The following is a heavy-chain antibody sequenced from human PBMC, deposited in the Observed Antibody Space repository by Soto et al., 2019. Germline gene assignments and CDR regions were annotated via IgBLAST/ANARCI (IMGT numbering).Heavy chain of an antibody. J-gene: IGHJ5*02. CDR3: AKDGARSSWYSNWFDP. Sequence: VGSLRLSCAASGFTFSSYAMSWVRQAPGKGLEWVSAISGSGGSTYYADSVQGRFTISRDNSKNTLYLQMNSLRAEDTAVYYCAKDGARSSWYSNWFDPWGQGTLLSVSS. D-gene: IGHD6-13*01. V-gene: IGHV3-23*01. CDR2: ISGSGGST. CDR1: GFTFSSYA.